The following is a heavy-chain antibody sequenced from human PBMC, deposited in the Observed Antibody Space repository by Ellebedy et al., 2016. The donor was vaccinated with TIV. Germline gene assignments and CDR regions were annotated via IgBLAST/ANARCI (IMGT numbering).Heavy chain of an antibody. CDR3: ARALPSSN. CDR1: GFTFSDHY. V-gene: IGHV3-72*01. D-gene: IGHD6-13*01. Sequence: PAGSLRLSCAVSGFTFSDHYMDWVRQAPGKGLEWVGRVRNKASSYTTEYAASVKGRFTISRDDSRNSLFLQMDSLKTEDTAVYYCARALPSSNWGQGTLVTVSS. CDR2: VRNKASSYTT. J-gene: IGHJ4*02.